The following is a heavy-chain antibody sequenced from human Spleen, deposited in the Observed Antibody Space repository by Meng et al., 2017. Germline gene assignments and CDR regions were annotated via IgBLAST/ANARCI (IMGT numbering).Heavy chain of an antibody. CDR1: GGSFSDYY. CDR3: ASWIYSCGWQ. V-gene: IGHV4-34*01. J-gene: IGHJ4*02. Sequence: QGQVQQVGAGLLKPSETLSLTCVVSGGSFSDYYWSWIRQPPGKGLEWIGEINHSGSTNYNPSLKSRVTIAIDRSKNQFSLKLSSVTAADTAVYYCASWIYSCGWQWGQGTLVTVSS. CDR2: INHSGST. D-gene: IGHD6-19*01.